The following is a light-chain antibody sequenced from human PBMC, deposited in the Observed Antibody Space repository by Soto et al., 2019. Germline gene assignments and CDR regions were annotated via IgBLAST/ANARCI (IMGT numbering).Light chain of an antibody. CDR3: SSHAGINNVV. Sequence: QSALTQPPSASGSPGQSVAISCTGTSSDVGGYNYVSWYQQHPGKAPKLMIYEVTKRPSRVPDRFSGSKSGNTASLTVSGRQAEDEADYYCSSHAGINNVVFGGGTKLTVL. CDR1: SSDVGGYNY. V-gene: IGLV2-8*01. J-gene: IGLJ3*02. CDR2: EVT.